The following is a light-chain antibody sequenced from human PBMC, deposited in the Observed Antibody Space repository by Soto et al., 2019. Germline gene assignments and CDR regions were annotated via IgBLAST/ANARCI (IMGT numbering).Light chain of an antibody. CDR3: MQALQTRT. CDR1: QSLLHSNGYYY. J-gene: IGKJ1*01. CDR2: FGS. Sequence: DIVMTQSPLSLPVTPGEPASISCRSSQSLLHSNGYYYLDWYLQKPGQSPQLLIYFGSNRASGVPDRFSGSGSGTDFTLKISRVEAEDVGVYYCMQALQTRTFXQGTKVDIK. V-gene: IGKV2-28*01.